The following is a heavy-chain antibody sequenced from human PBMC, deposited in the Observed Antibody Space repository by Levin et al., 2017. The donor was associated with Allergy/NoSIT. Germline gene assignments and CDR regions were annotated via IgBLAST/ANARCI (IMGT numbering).Heavy chain of an antibody. J-gene: IGHJ6*03. Sequence: GGSLRLSCAASGFTFSSYAMHWVRQAPGKGLEWVAVISYDGSNKYYADSVKGRFTISRDNSKNTLYLQMNSLRAEDTAVYYCARDGGDIVVVPAAHQGCYYMDVWGKGTTVTVSS. V-gene: IGHV3-30-3*01. CDR3: ARDGGDIVVVPAAHQGCYYMDV. D-gene: IGHD2-2*01. CDR1: GFTFSSYA. CDR2: ISYDGSNK.